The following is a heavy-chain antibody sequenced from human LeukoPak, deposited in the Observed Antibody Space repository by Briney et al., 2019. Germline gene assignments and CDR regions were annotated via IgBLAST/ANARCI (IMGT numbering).Heavy chain of an antibody. CDR1: GGTFSSYA. D-gene: IGHD2-15*01. V-gene: IGHV1-69*01. J-gene: IGHJ4*02. CDR2: IIPIFGTA. Sequence: SVRVSCKASGGTFSSYAISWVRQAPGQGLEWMGGIIPIFGTANYAQKFQGRVTITADESTSTAYMELSSLRSEDTAVYYCARGYCSGGSCLDYWGQGTLVTVSS. CDR3: ARGYCSGGSCLDY.